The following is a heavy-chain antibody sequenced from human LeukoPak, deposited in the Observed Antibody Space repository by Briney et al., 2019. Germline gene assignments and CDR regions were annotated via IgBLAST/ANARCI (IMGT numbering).Heavy chain of an antibody. V-gene: IGHV4-39*01. J-gene: IGHJ4*02. CDR3: VRQHTYYGNCDY. Sequence: SETLSLTCTVPGGSIISNNDYWAWIRQPPGKGLEWIGSVFYSGSTYYHPSLKSRVTISVDTSNNQFSLNVSSVTAADTAVYSCVRQHTYYGNCDYWGQGTLVTVSS. CDR2: VFYSGST. CDR1: GGSIISNNDY. D-gene: IGHD4-17*01.